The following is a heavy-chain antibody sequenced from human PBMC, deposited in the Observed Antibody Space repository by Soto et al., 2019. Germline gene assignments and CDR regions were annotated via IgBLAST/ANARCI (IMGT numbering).Heavy chain of an antibody. J-gene: IGHJ5*02. CDR2: IYHSGST. Sequence: QLQLQESGSGLVKPSQTLSLTCAVSGGSISSGGYSWSWIRQPPGKGLEWIGYIYHSGSTYYNPSLKSRATISVDRSKNQFSLKLSFVTAADSAVYYCAGVRGPYCGGECYPPTLNWFDPWGQGTLVTVSS. CDR1: GGSISSGGYS. CDR3: AGVRGPYCGGECYPPTLNWFDP. V-gene: IGHV4-30-2*01. D-gene: IGHD2-21*01.